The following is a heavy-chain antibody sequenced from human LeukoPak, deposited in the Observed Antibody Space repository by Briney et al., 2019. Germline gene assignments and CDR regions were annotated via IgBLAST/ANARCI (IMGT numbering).Heavy chain of an antibody. Sequence: SETLSLTCTVSGGSISTYYWSWIRQSPGKGLEWIGSIYYSGSTNYNPSLKSRGTISVDTSKNQFSLELSSVTAADTAVYYCAVNLTRHTFDIWGQGTMVTVSS. D-gene: IGHD1-1*01. J-gene: IGHJ3*02. CDR3: AVNLTRHTFDI. V-gene: IGHV4-59*08. CDR1: GGSISTYY. CDR2: IYYSGST.